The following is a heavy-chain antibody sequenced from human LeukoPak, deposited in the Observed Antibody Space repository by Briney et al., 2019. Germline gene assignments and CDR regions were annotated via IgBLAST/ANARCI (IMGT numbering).Heavy chain of an antibody. CDR1: GFTFSTYW. J-gene: IGHJ3*02. Sequence: GGSLRLSCAASGFTFSTYWMHWVRQAPGKGLVWVSLIKSDGSYTSYADSVKGRFTISRDNAKNTLYLQMNSLRVEDTAVYYCARAAYGAAFDIWGQGTMVTVSS. CDR3: ARAAYGAAFDI. CDR2: IKSDGSYT. V-gene: IGHV3-74*01. D-gene: IGHD4-17*01.